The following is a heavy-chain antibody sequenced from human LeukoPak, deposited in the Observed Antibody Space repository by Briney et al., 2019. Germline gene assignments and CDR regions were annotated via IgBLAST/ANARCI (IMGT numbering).Heavy chain of an antibody. CDR3: AKAHPTAGIDY. Sequence: PGGSLRLSCAASGFTFSSYAMSWVRQAPGKGLEWVSAVSGSGDSTYYGDSVKGRFNSSRNNSKNTVYLQMNSLRAEDTAVYYCAKAHPTAGIDYWGQGTLVTVSS. J-gene: IGHJ4*02. CDR2: VSGSGDST. D-gene: IGHD6-13*01. CDR1: GFTFSSYA. V-gene: IGHV3-23*01.